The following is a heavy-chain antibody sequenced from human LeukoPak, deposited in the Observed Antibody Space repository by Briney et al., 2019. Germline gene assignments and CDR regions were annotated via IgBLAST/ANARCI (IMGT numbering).Heavy chain of an antibody. V-gene: IGHV4-31*03. CDR2: IYYSGST. CDR3: ARVGGNPASDAFDI. J-gene: IGHJ3*02. D-gene: IGHD4-23*01. CDR1: GGSISSGGYY. Sequence: SETLSLTCTVSGGSISSGGYYWSWIRQHSGKGLEWIGYIYYSGSTYYNPSLKSRVTISVDTSKNQFSLKLSSVTAADTAAYYCARVGGNPASDAFDIWGQGTMVTVSS.